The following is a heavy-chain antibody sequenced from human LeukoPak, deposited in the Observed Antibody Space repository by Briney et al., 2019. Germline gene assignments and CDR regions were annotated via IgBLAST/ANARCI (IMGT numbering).Heavy chain of an antibody. Sequence: GASVKVSCKTSGYNFVNYGVSWVRQAPGQGLEWMGWISAVNGDANSAHKSRGRLSMTMDTSTSTAYMELRSLRSDDTALYFCARDYKSSCSGATCLYFDYWGQGTLVTVSS. V-gene: IGHV1-18*01. J-gene: IGHJ4*02. CDR2: ISAVNGDA. CDR1: GYNFVNYG. D-gene: IGHD2-15*01. CDR3: ARDYKSSCSGATCLYFDY.